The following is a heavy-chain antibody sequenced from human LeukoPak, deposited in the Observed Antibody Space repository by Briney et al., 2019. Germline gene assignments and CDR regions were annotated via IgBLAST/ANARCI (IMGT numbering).Heavy chain of an antibody. CDR1: GYTFTSYG. Sequence: ASVKVSCKASGYTFTSYGISWVRQAPGQGLEWMGWISAYNGNTNYAQKLQGRVTMTTDTSTSTAYMELRSLRSDDTAVYYCARSMVRGVMTHEFDYWGQGTLVTVSS. CDR3: ARSMVRGVMTHEFDY. V-gene: IGHV1-18*01. D-gene: IGHD3-10*01. J-gene: IGHJ4*02. CDR2: ISAYNGNT.